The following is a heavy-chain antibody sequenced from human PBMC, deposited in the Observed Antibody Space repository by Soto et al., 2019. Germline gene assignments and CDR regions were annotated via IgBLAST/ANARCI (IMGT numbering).Heavy chain of an antibody. D-gene: IGHD1-26*01. Sequence: QVQLQESGPGLVKPSETLSLTCNVSNGSISSNYWGWIRQPAGKGLEWIGRINSRGITNYNPSLKSRVTMSVDTSKNQISLRLNSLTAADTAVYYCAGEGSGGSNWFDPWGQGTLVTVSS. V-gene: IGHV4-4*07. CDR3: AGEGSGGSNWFDP. CDR1: NGSISSNY. J-gene: IGHJ5*02. CDR2: INSRGIT.